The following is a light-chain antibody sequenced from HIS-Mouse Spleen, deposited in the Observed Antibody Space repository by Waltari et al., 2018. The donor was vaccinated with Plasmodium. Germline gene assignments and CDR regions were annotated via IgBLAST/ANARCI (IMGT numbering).Light chain of an antibody. CDR3: VLYMGSGIWV. Sequence: QTVVTQEPSFSVSPGGTVPLTCCLRSGSVSPCSYPSWYPQTPGQAPRTLIYSTNTRSSGVPDRFSGSILGNKAALTITGAQADDESDYYCVLYMGSGIWVFGGGTKLTVL. CDR2: STN. J-gene: IGLJ3*02. CDR1: SGSVSPCSY. V-gene: IGLV8-61*01.